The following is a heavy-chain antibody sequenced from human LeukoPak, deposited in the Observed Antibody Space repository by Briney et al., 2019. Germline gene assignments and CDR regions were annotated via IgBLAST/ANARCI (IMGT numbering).Heavy chain of an antibody. CDR3: ARAAYYYGSGDNNWFDP. Sequence: PSETLSLTCTVSGGSISSYYWSWIRQPAGKGLEWIGRIYTSGSTNYNPSLKSRVTMSVDTSKNQFSLKLSSVTAADTAVYYCARAAYYYGSGDNNWFDPWGQGTLVTVSS. V-gene: IGHV4-4*07. J-gene: IGHJ5*02. CDR2: IYTSGST. CDR1: GGSISSYY. D-gene: IGHD3-10*01.